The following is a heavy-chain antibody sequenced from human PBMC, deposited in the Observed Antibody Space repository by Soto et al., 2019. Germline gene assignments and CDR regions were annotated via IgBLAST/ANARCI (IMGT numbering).Heavy chain of an antibody. J-gene: IGHJ6*02. CDR2: IIPIFATA. Sequence: QVQLVQFGAEVKKPGSSVKVSCKASGGTFSSYAISWVRQAPGQGLEWMGGIIPIFATANYAQKFQGRVMITVDESTSTAYMELSSLRSEDTAVYYCARSVSFRYQLLKSGMDVWGQGTTVTVSS. V-gene: IGHV1-69*01. CDR3: ARSVSFRYQLLKSGMDV. CDR1: GGTFSSYA. D-gene: IGHD2-2*01.